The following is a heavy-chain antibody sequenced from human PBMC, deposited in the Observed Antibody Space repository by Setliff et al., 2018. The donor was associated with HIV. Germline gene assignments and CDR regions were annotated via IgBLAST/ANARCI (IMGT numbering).Heavy chain of an antibody. CDR2: FYYSGST. J-gene: IGHJ4*02. V-gene: IGHV4-39*07. Sequence: KPSETLSLTCAVSGGSISSSNYYWVWIRQPPGKELEWIGSFYYSGSTYYNPSLKSRVTISLDTSKNQFFLKLTSVTADDTGVYYCARGPPFAFWGQGLLVTVSS. CDR3: ARGPPFAF. CDR1: GGSISSSNYY.